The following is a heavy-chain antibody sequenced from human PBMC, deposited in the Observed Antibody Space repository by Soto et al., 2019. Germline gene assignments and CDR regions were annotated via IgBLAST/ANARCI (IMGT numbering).Heavy chain of an antibody. Sequence: GESLKISCAASGFTFSTYVMSWVRQAPGKGLEWVSGISGSGGSTYYADAVKGRFTISRDNSKNTLYLQMTSLRVEDTAVYYCANQVQTGHWGQGTLVTVSS. V-gene: IGHV3-23*01. D-gene: IGHD1-1*01. J-gene: IGHJ4*02. CDR1: GFTFSTYV. CDR3: ANQVQTGH. CDR2: ISGSGGST.